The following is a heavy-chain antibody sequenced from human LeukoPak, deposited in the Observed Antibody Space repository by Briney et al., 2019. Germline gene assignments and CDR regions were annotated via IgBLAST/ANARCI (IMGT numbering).Heavy chain of an antibody. CDR3: ARTTYYYDSSGYYRSDAFDI. CDR2: IDWDDDK. D-gene: IGHD3-22*01. V-gene: IGHV2-70*11. Sequence: SGPTLVNPTQTPTLTCTFSGFSLSTSGMCVSWIRQPPGKALEWLARIDWDDDKYYSTSLKTRLTISKDTSKNQVVLTMTNMDPVDTATYYCARTTYYYDSSGYYRSDAFDIWGQGTMVTVSS. J-gene: IGHJ3*02. CDR1: GFSLSTSGMC.